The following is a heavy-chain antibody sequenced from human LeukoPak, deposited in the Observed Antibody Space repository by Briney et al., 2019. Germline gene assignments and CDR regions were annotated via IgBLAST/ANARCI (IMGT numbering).Heavy chain of an antibody. V-gene: IGHV4-34*08. CDR2: MYLSGTT. CDR3: AGLVGRYSSGLYYYYFDY. CDR1: GFTFSAYS. Sequence: GSLRLSCAASGFTFSAYSMNWVRQPPGKGLEWIGEMYLSGTTHSNPSVKSRVTISIDKSENQFFLNLSSVTAADTAVYYCAGLVGRYSSGLYYYYFDYWGQGTLVTVSS. D-gene: IGHD3-22*01. J-gene: IGHJ4*02.